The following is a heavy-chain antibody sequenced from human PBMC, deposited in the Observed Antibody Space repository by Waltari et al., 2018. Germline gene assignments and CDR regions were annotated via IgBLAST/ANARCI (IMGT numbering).Heavy chain of an antibody. CDR2: IWYDGSNK. CDR1: GFTFSSYG. CDR3: ARGPRSSSRYYYYYYGMDV. D-gene: IGHD6-6*01. V-gene: IGHV3-33*01. Sequence: QVQLVESGGGVVQPGRSLRLSCAASGFTFSSYGMHWVRKAPGKGLEWVAVIWYDGSNKYYADSVKGRFTISRDNSKNTLYLQMNSLRAEDTAVYYCARGPRSSSRYYYYYYGMDVWGQGTTVTVSS. J-gene: IGHJ6*02.